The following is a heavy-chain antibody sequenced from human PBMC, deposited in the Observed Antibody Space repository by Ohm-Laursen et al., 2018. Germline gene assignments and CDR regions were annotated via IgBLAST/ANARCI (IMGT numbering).Heavy chain of an antibody. J-gene: IGHJ6*02. V-gene: IGHV3-73*01. CDR2: IRSKANSYAT. Sequence: GSLRLSCAASGFTFSGSAMHWVRQASGKGLEWVGRIRSKANSYATAYAASVKGRFTISRDDSKNTAYLQMNSLKTEDTAVYYCTRGGYSYGPGYYYGMDVWGQGTTVTVSS. CDR1: GFTFSGSA. CDR3: TRGGYSYGPGYYYGMDV. D-gene: IGHD5-18*01.